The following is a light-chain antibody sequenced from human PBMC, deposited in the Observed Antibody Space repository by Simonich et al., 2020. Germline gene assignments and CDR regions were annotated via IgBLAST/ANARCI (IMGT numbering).Light chain of an antibody. CDR3: QQYYSTPWT. CDR2: CAS. J-gene: IGKJ1*01. V-gene: IGKV4-1*01. CDR1: QSVLYSSNNKNY. Sequence: DIVMTQSPDSPAVSLGERATINCKSSQSVLYSSNNKNYLAWYQQKPGQPPKLLIYCASTRESGVPDRFSGSGSGTDFTLTISSLQAEDVAVYYCQQYYSTPWTFGQGTKVEIK.